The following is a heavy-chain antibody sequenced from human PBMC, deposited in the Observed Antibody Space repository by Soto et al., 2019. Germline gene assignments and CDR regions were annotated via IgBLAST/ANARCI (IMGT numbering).Heavy chain of an antibody. J-gene: IGHJ6*02. CDR2: ISYDGSNK. V-gene: IGHV3-30*18. CDR3: AKDLIVVVPAAPGIYYYYGMDV. D-gene: IGHD2-2*01. CDR1: GFTFSSYG. Sequence: GGSLRLSCAASGFTFSSYGMHWVRQAPGKGLEWVAVISYDGSNKYYADSVKGRFTISRDNSKNTLYLQMNSLRAEDTAVYYCAKDLIVVVPAAPGIYYYYGMDVWGQGTTVTVSS.